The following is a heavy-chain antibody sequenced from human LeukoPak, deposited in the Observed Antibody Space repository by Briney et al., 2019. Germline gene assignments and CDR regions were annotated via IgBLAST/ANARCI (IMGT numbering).Heavy chain of an antibody. D-gene: IGHD2-15*01. CDR1: GGSISYYY. CDR2: IYYNGST. CDR3: ARKGGHFDY. V-gene: IGHV4-59*01. J-gene: IGHJ4*02. Sequence: SETLSLTCTVSGGSISYYYWSWIRQAPGKGLEWIGYIYYNGSTNYNPSLKSRVTISVDMSKNQFSLKVTSVTAADTAIYYCARKGGHFDYWGQGTLVTVSS.